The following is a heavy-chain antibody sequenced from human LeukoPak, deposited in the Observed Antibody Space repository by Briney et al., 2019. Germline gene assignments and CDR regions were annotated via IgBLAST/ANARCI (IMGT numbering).Heavy chain of an antibody. CDR3: ARDCSGGSCYGAFGI. CDR2: IYDSGST. CDR1: GASIRSGDYY. D-gene: IGHD2-15*01. V-gene: IGHV4-30-4*01. J-gene: IGHJ3*02. Sequence: PSETLSLTCTVSGASIRSGDYYWSWIRQPPGKGLEWIGYIYDSGSTYYNPSLKSRITISVDTSENRFSLKLSSVTATDTAVYYCARDCSGGSCYGAFGIWGQGTMVTVSS.